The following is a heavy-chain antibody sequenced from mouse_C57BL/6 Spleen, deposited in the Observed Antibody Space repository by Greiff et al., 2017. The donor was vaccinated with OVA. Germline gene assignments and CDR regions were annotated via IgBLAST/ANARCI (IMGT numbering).Heavy chain of an antibody. J-gene: IGHJ3*01. CDR2: INYDGSST. V-gene: IGHV5-16*01. CDR3: ARSAAQAPFAY. CDR1: GFTFSDYY. D-gene: IGHD3-2*02. Sequence: EVMLVESEGGLVQPGSSMKLSCTASGFTFSDYYMAWVRQVPEKGLEWVANINYDGSSTYYLDSLKSRFIISRDHAKNILYLQMSSLKSEDTATYYCARSAAQAPFAYWGQGTLVTVSA.